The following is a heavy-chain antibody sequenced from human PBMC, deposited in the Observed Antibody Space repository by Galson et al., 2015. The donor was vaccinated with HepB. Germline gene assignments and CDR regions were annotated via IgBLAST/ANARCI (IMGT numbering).Heavy chain of an antibody. Sequence: SLRLSCATSGFTFDDYAMHWVRHAPGKGLEWVSGISWNSGSIGYADSVKGRFTISRDNAKNSLYLQMNSLRAEDTALYYCAKDITSSWYSAGYYYGMDVWGQGTTVTVSS. J-gene: IGHJ6*02. D-gene: IGHD6-13*01. V-gene: IGHV3-9*01. CDR3: AKDITSSWYSAGYYYGMDV. CDR1: GFTFDDYA. CDR2: ISWNSGSI.